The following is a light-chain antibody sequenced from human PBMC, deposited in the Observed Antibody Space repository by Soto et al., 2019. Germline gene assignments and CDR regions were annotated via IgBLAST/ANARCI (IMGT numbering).Light chain of an antibody. CDR2: GNS. CDR1: SSNIGAGYD. V-gene: IGLV1-40*01. J-gene: IGLJ3*02. Sequence: QSALTQPPSVSGAPGQRVTISCTGSSSNIGAGYDVHWYQQLPGTAPKLLIYGNSNRPSGVPDRFSGSKSGTSASLAITGLQAEDEADYYCQSYDSSLSGWGFGGGTKVTVL. CDR3: QSYDSSLSGWG.